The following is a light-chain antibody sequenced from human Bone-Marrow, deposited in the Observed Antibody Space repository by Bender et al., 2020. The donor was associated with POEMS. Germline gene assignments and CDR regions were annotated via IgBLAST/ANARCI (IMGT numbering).Light chain of an antibody. J-gene: IGLJ2*01. CDR2: DVS. Sequence: QSALTQPASVSGSPGQSITISCTGTTSDIGTYNYVSWFQQHPGKAPKLLIYDVSNRPSGVSNRFSGSKSGNTASLTISGLQAEDEADYYCSSFTSRTTLEVFGGGTKLTVL. CDR1: TSDIGTYNY. V-gene: IGLV2-14*01. CDR3: SSFTSRTTLEV.